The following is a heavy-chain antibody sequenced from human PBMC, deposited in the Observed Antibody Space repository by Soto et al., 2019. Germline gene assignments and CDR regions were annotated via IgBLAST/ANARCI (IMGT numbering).Heavy chain of an antibody. CDR3: ARAWGYYDFWSGYYPRQPYYYYYGMDV. Sequence: ASVKVSCKASGGTFSSYAISWVRQAPGQGLEWMGGIIPIFGTANYAQKFQGRVTITADESTSTAYMELSSLRSEDTAVYYCARAWGYYDFWSGYYPRQPYYYYYGMDVWGQGTTVTVSS. J-gene: IGHJ6*02. D-gene: IGHD3-3*01. V-gene: IGHV1-69*13. CDR1: GGTFSSYA. CDR2: IIPIFGTA.